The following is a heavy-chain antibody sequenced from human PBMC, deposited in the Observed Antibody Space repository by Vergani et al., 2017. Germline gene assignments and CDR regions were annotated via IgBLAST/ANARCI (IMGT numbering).Heavy chain of an antibody. J-gene: IGHJ6*03. Sequence: QVQLQESGPGLVKPSETLSLTCTVPGGSISSYYWCWIRQPPGKGLEWIGYTYYSGSTNYNPSLKSRVTISVDTSKNQFSLKLSSVTAADTAVYYCARGRLGELLLHPDMDVWGKGTTVTVSS. V-gene: IGHV4-59*01. D-gene: IGHD3-10*01. CDR2: TYYSGST. CDR3: ARGRLGELLLHPDMDV. CDR1: GGSISSYY.